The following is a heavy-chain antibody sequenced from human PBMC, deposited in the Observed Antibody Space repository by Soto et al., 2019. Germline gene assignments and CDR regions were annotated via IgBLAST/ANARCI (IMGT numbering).Heavy chain of an antibody. V-gene: IGHV1-46*01. Sequence: GASVKVSWKAFGYRFRSCYGHWVRQAPGQGLEWMGWINPNSGGSTSYAQKFQGRVTMTRDTSTSTVYMELSILRSEDTAVYYCARSPGEDYCSSTSCYTRGWFDPWGQGTLVTVSS. J-gene: IGHJ5*02. CDR3: ARSPGEDYCSSTSCYTRGWFDP. CDR1: GYRFRSCY. CDR2: INPNSGGST. D-gene: IGHD2-2*02.